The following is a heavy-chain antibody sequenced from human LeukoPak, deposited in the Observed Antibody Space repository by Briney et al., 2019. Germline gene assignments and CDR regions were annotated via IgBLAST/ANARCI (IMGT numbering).Heavy chain of an antibody. D-gene: IGHD2-2*01. CDR2: TNPNSGNT. CDR1: GYTFTSYD. Sequence: ASVKVSCKASGYTFTSYDINWVRQATGQGLEWMGWTNPNSGNTGYAQKFQGRVTMTRNTSISTAYMELSSLRSEDTAVYYCARTIVVPAALYYYYYGMDVWGQGTTVTVSS. J-gene: IGHJ6*02. CDR3: ARTIVVPAALYYYYYGMDV. V-gene: IGHV1-8*01.